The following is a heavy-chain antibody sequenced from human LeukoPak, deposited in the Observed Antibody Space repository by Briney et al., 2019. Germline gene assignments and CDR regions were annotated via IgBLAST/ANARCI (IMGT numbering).Heavy chain of an antibody. CDR1: GGSISSSNW. V-gene: IGHV4-4*02. J-gene: IGHJ2*01. Sequence: PSETLSLTCAVSGGSISSSNWWSWVRQPPGKGLEWIGEIYHSGSTNYNPSLKSRVTISVDKSKNQFSLKLNSVTAADTAVYYCARSPTTVVTPWYFDLWGRGTLATVSS. CDR3: ARSPTTVVTPWYFDL. D-gene: IGHD4-23*01. CDR2: IYHSGST.